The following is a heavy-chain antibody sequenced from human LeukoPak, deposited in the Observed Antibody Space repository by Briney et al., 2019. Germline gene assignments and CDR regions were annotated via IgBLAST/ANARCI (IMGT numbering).Heavy chain of an antibody. CDR2: ISSSGSTI. CDR3: ARRRYNWNAIDY. D-gene: IGHD1-20*01. CDR1: GFTFSGSW. J-gene: IGHJ4*02. V-gene: IGHV3-11*01. Sequence: GESLRLSCAASGFTFSGSWMSWIRQAPGKGLEWVSYISSSGSTIHYADSVKGRFTISRDNAKNSLYLQMNSLRAEDTAVYYCARRRYNWNAIDYWGQGTLVTVSS.